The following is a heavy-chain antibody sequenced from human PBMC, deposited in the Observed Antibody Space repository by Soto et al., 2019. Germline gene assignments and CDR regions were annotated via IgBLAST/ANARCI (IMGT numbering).Heavy chain of an antibody. CDR3: ARAPDPTVREGKFDY. Sequence: PSETLSLTCTVSGGSISSGGYYWSWIRQHPGKGLEWIGYIYYSGSTYYNPSLKSRVTISVDTSKNQFSLKLSSVTAADTAVYYCARAPDPTVREGKFDYWGQGTLVTVSS. CDR1: GGSISSGGYY. J-gene: IGHJ4*02. CDR2: IYYSGST. D-gene: IGHD4-4*01. V-gene: IGHV4-31*03.